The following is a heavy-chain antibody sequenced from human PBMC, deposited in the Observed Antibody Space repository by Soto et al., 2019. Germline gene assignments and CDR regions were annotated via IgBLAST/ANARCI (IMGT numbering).Heavy chain of an antibody. CDR1: GGSISSYY. CDR3: ARGGGTNGDYYYYGMDV. D-gene: IGHD2-15*01. Sequence: PSETLSLTCTVSGGSISSYYWSWIRQPPGKGLEWIGYIYYSGSTNYNPSLKSRVTISVDTSKNQFSLKLSSVTAADTAVYYCARGGGTNGDYYYYGMDVWGQGTTVAVS. V-gene: IGHV4-59*12. CDR2: IYYSGST. J-gene: IGHJ6*02.